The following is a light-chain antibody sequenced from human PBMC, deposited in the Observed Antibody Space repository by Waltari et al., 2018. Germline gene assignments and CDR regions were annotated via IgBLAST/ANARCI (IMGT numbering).Light chain of an antibody. V-gene: IGLV2-23*01. CDR1: NSDFDNFNF. Sequence: QSALTQPASVSGSPGQSITIPCAGDNSDFDNFNFVSWYQQHPGKVPKVIIYEATKRPSGVSSRFSGSRSANTASLTISGLQAEDEADYYCCSYAGSRTRFVFGGGTKVTVL. CDR2: EAT. CDR3: CSYAGSRTRFV. J-gene: IGLJ1*01.